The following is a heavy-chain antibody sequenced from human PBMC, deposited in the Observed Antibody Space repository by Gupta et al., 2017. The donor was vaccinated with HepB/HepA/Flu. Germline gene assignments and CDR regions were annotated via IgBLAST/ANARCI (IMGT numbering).Heavy chain of an antibody. V-gene: IGHV3-9*01. D-gene: IGHD3-16*02. CDR2: ISWNSGRI. J-gene: IGHJ4*02. Sequence: EVQLVESGGGLVQPGRSLRLSCAASGFTFDDYAMHWVRQAPGKGLEWGSGISWNSGRIGYADAGKGRFTISRDKAKNSLYLQMNSLRAEDTALYYCANLGGSTVGGVIVTQGGQGTLVTVSS. CDR3: ANLGGSTVGGVIVTQ. CDR1: GFTFDDYA.